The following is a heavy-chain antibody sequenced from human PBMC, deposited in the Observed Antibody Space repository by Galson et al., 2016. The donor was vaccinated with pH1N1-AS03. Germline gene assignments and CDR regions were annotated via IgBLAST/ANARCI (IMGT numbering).Heavy chain of an antibody. CDR3: ARSGDKWELRH. CDR2: VKGVFRTT. J-gene: IGHJ4*02. Sequence: SVKVSCKASGLTFSSYAISWVRQAPGQGLEWMGGVKGVFRTTNYAQKFQGRITITMDQSTGTAYMELRDLTSEDTAVFYCARSGDKWELRHWGQGTLVTVSS. V-gene: IGHV1-69*05. D-gene: IGHD1-26*01. CDR1: GLTFSSYA.